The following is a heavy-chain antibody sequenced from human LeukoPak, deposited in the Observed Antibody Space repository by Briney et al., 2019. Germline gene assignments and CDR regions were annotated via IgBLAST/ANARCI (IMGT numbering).Heavy chain of an antibody. Sequence: NPGGSLRLSCAASGFTFSSYSMNWVRQAPGKGLEWVSSISSSSSYIYYADSLKGRFTISRDNAKNSLYLQMNSLRAEDTAVYYCARHQHYDFWSGYSYYWGQGTLVTVSS. CDR2: ISSSSSYI. V-gene: IGHV3-21*01. CDR1: GFTFSSYS. CDR3: ARHQHYDFWSGYSYY. D-gene: IGHD3-3*01. J-gene: IGHJ4*02.